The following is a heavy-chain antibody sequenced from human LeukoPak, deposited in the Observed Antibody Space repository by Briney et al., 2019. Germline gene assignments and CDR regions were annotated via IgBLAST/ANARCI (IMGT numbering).Heavy chain of an antibody. CDR3: TYFGYSYGPFDY. CDR1: GFTFSSYA. CDR2: ISGSGGST. D-gene: IGHD5-18*01. V-gene: IGHV3-23*01. Sequence: GGSLRLSCAASGFTFSSYAMSWVRQAPGKGLEWVSAISGSGGSTYYADSVKGRFTISRDNSKNTLYLQMNSLRAEDTAVYYCTYFGYSYGPFDYWGQGTLVTVCS. J-gene: IGHJ4*02.